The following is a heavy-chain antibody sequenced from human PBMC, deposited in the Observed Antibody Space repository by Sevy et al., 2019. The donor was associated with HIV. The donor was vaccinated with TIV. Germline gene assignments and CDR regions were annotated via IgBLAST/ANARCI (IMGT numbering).Heavy chain of an antibody. D-gene: IGHD3-3*01. J-gene: IGHJ6*02. CDR1: GFTFDDYA. CDR3: AKDMQHFGVASNLYYYYGMDV. V-gene: IGHV3-9*01. Sequence: GGSLRLSCAASGFTFDDYAMHWVRQAPGKGLEWVSGISWNSGSIGYADSVKGRFTISRDNAKNSLYLQMNSLRAEDTALYYCAKDMQHFGVASNLYYYYGMDVWGQGTTVTVSS. CDR2: ISWNSGSI.